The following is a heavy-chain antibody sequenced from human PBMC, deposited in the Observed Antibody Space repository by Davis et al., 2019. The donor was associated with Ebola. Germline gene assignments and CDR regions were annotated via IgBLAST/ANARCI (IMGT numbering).Heavy chain of an antibody. CDR3: ATRMDY. V-gene: IGHV4-39*01. CDR1: GGSISSSSYY. D-gene: IGHD2/OR15-2a*01. Sequence: SETLSLTCTVSGGSISSSSYYWGWIRQPPGKGREWIGSIYYSGSTYYNPSLKSPVTISVDTSKNQFSLKLSSVTAADTAVYYCATRMDYWGQGTLVTVSS. CDR2: IYYSGST. J-gene: IGHJ4*02.